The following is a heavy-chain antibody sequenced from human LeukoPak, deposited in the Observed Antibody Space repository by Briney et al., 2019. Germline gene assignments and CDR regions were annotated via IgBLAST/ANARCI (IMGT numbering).Heavy chain of an antibody. V-gene: IGHV4-39*07. CDR1: GGSISSSSYY. CDR3: AGNIVLMVYAIVDDAFDI. CDR2: IYYSGST. J-gene: IGHJ3*02. D-gene: IGHD2-8*01. Sequence: PSETLSLTCTVSGGSISSSSYYWGWIRQPPGKGLEWIESIYYSGSTYYNPSLKSLVTISVDTSKNQFSLKLSSVTAADTAVYYCAGNIVLMVYAIVDDAFDIWGQGTMVTVSS.